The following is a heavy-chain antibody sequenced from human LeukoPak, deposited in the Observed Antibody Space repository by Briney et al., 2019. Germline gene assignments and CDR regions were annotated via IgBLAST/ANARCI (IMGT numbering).Heavy chain of an antibody. Sequence: GGSLRLSCAASGFTVSSNYMSWVRQAPGKGLEWVSVIYSGGSTYYADSVKGWFTISRDNYKNTLDLQMNSLRAEDTAVYYCAKDVWSYGMDVWGQGTTVTVSS. D-gene: IGHD2-8*02. V-gene: IGHV3-53*01. J-gene: IGHJ6*02. CDR2: IYSGGST. CDR3: AKDVWSYGMDV. CDR1: GFTVSSNY.